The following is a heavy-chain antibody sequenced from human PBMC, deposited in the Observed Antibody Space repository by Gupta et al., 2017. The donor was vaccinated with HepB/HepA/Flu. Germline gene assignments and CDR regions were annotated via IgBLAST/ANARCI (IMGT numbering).Heavy chain of an antibody. D-gene: IGHD2/OR15-2a*01. J-gene: IGHJ6*02. CDR2: ITYSGDDK. CDR3: ARDADYSTLTALDV. V-gene: IGHV3-33*05. CDR1: GFRFGNFG. Sequence: QVHLVESGGGVVQPGKSLRLSCAASGFRFGNFGMHWVRQVPGKGLGWVAFITYSGDDKNYADSVRGRFTVSRDDSKNTLYLQMNSLRAEDTALYYCARDADYSTLTALDVWGQGTPVTVSS.